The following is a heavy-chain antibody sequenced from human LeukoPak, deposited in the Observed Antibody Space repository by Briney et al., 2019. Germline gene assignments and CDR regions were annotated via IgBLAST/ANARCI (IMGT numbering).Heavy chain of an antibody. J-gene: IGHJ6*04. CDR3: AREVVVVPTGMDV. Sequence: GGSLRLSCAASGFTFRSYSMNWVRQAPGEGLEWVSSISSSSRYMYYADSVKGRFTISRDNAKNSLYLQMNSLRAEDTAVYYCAREVVVVPTGMDVWGKRTTVTVSS. CDR1: GFTFRSYS. V-gene: IGHV3-21*01. D-gene: IGHD2-15*01. CDR2: ISSSSRYM.